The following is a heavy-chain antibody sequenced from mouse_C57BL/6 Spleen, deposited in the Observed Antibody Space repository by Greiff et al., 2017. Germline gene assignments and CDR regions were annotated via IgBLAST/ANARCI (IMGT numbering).Heavy chain of an antibody. Sequence: QVQLQQSGAELVKPGASVKISCKASGYAFSSYWMNWVKQRPGKGLEWIGQIYPGDGDTNYNGKFKGKATLTADKSSSTAYMQLSSLTSEDSAVYFCARLSPFITTVVAGDAMDDWGQGTSVTVSS. CDR2: IYPGDGDT. CDR1: GYAFSSYW. D-gene: IGHD1-1*01. V-gene: IGHV1-80*01. J-gene: IGHJ4*01. CDR3: ARLSPFITTVVAGDAMDD.